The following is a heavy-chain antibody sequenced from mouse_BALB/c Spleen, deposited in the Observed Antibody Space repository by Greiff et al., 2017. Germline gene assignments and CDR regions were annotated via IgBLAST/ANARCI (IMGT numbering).Heavy chain of an antibody. Sequence: VQLQQSGAELVKPGASVKLSCTASGFNIKDTYMHWVKQRPEQGLEWIGRIDPANGNTKYDPKFQGKATITADTSSNTAYLQLSSLTSEDAAVYYCARRGYYYAMDYWGQGTSVTVSS. CDR2: IDPANGNT. V-gene: IGHV14-3*02. CDR1: GFNIKDTY. J-gene: IGHJ4*01. CDR3: ARRGYYYAMDY.